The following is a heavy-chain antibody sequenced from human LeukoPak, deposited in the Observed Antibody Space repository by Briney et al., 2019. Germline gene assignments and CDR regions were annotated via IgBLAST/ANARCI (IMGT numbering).Heavy chain of an antibody. CDR3: ARVDGYYDSSGYYYFLDY. CDR1: GYTFTGYY. J-gene: IGHJ4*02. CDR2: INPNSGGT. Sequence: GASVKVSCKASGYTFTGYYMHWVRQAPGQGLEWMGWINPNSGGTNYAQKFRGRVTMTRDTSTSTAYMELSRLRSDDTAVYYCARVDGYYDSSGYYYFLDYWGQGTLVTVSS. V-gene: IGHV1-2*02. D-gene: IGHD3-22*01.